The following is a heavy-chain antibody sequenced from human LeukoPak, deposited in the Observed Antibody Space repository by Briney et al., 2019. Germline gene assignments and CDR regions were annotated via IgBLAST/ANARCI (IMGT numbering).Heavy chain of an antibody. J-gene: IGHJ5*02. D-gene: IGHD1-26*01. Sequence: SETLSLTCTVSGGSISSNNYFWGWIRQPPGKGLEWIGSIYCSGNTNYNPSLKSRATISVDTSSNQFSLRLSFVTAADTAVYYCAREGTSRVWELLRYNWFDPWGQGTLVTVSS. CDR3: AREGTSRVWELLRYNWFDP. CDR2: IYCSGNT. V-gene: IGHV4-39*02. CDR1: GGSISSNNYF.